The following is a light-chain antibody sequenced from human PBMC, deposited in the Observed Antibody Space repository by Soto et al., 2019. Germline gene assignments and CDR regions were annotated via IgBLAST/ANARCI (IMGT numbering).Light chain of an antibody. J-gene: IGKJ4*01. CDR1: QSVLYSSNNNNY. V-gene: IGKV4-1*01. CDR3: QQYYDTPLT. CDR2: WAS. Sequence: DIVMTQSPDSLAVSLGERATINCKSSQSVLYSSNNNNYLAWYQQRPGQPPQPLIYWASTRESGVPDRFSGSGSGTDFTLTISSLQAEDVAVYYCQQYYDTPLTFGGGTRVEIK.